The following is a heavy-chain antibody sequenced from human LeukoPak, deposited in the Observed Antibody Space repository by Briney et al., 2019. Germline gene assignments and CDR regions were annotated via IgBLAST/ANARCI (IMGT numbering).Heavy chain of an antibody. CDR2: IYYSGST. J-gene: IGHJ6*02. CDR3: ARGPPPNYDFWSGYYKYYYYGMDV. V-gene: IGHV4-59*01. CDR1: GGSISSYY. Sequence: SETLSLTCTVSGGSISSYYWSWIRQPPGRGLEWIGYIYYSGSTNYNPSLKSRVTISVVTSKNQFSLKLSSVTAADTAVYYCARGPPPNYDFWSGYYKYYYYGMDVWGQGTTVTVSS. D-gene: IGHD3-3*01.